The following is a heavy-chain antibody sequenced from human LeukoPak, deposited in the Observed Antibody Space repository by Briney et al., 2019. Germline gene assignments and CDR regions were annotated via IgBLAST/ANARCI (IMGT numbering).Heavy chain of an antibody. CDR3: TRGGGYSGSLNAFDT. CDR1: GVSISSYY. D-gene: IGHD1-26*01. J-gene: IGHJ3*02. CDR2: IFHSGTT. V-gene: IGHV4-59*08. Sequence: SETLSLTCTVSGVSISSYYWSWIRQPPGQGLEWIGYIFHSGTTNYNPSLKSRVTISVDTSKNQFSLKLSSVTAADTAVYYCTRGGGYSGSLNAFDTWGQGTMVTVSS.